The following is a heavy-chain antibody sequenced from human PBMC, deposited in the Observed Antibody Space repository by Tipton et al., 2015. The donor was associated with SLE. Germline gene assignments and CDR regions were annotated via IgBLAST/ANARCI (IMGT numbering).Heavy chain of an antibody. Sequence: TLSLTCTVSGFSISSGFNWGWIRQPPGKGLEWIGVTYHTGATNYNPSLQRRLAMSVDPSKNQFSLKLNSLTAADTAVYYCARDFGNVGRFDSWGQGTLVTVSS. J-gene: IGHJ5*01. CDR1: GFSISSGFN. D-gene: IGHD3-10*01. CDR3: ARDFGNVGRFDS. CDR2: TYHTGAT. V-gene: IGHV4-38-2*02.